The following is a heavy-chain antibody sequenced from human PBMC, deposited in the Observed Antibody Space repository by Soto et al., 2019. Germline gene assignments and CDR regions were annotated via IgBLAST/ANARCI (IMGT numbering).Heavy chain of an antibody. J-gene: IGHJ4*02. V-gene: IGHV3-74*01. Sequence: EVQLVESGGGLVQPGGSLRLSCAASGFTFSIYWMHWVRQAPGKGLVWVSRMNMDGSRTSYADFAKGRFTISRDDAKSTVYLQMSNVRAEDTVVYYCVRGDGGRYDGHGYLGRHWGQGTLVTVSS. CDR1: GFTFSIYW. CDR3: VRGDGGRYDGHGYLGRH. CDR2: MNMDGSRT. D-gene: IGHD3-22*01.